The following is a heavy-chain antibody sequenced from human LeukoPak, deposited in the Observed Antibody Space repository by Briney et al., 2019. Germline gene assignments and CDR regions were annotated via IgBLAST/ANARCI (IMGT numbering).Heavy chain of an antibody. CDR1: GGSISTYH. CDR3: ARSHRSSWPSNFDY. D-gene: IGHD6-13*01. Sequence: SETLSLTCTVSGGSISTYHWSWIRQSPGKGLEWIGYIYYRGSTNYHPSLKSRVTMSVDTSKNQFSLKLSSVTAADTAVYYCARSHRSSWPSNFDYWGQGTLVTVSS. V-gene: IGHV4-59*08. CDR2: IYYRGST. J-gene: IGHJ4*02.